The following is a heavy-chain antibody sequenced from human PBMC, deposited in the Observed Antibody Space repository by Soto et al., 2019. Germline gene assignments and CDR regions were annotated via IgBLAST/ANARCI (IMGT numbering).Heavy chain of an antibody. D-gene: IGHD3-10*01. J-gene: IGHJ6*02. CDR2: INTNTGNP. CDR1: GYTFTSYA. CDR3: ARGGERGERVGRNYYYYYGMDV. V-gene: IGHV7-4-1*01. Sequence: QVQLVQSGSELKKPGASVKVSCKASGYTFTSYAMNWVRQAPGQGLERMGWINTNTGNPTYAQGFTGRFVFSLDTSVSTAYLQICSLKAEDTAVYYCARGGERGERVGRNYYYYYGMDVWGQGTTVTVSS.